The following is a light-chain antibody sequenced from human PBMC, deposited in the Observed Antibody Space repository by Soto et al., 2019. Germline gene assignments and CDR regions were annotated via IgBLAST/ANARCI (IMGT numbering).Light chain of an antibody. Sequence: DIQMTQSPSSLSASVGDRVTITCRASQSISSYLNWYQQKPGKAPNLLIYTASSLQSGVPSRFSGSGSGTDFTLTISSLQPEDFATYYCQQSYSTPFTFGPGTKGDIK. CDR2: TAS. V-gene: IGKV1-39*01. J-gene: IGKJ3*01. CDR3: QQSYSTPFT. CDR1: QSISSY.